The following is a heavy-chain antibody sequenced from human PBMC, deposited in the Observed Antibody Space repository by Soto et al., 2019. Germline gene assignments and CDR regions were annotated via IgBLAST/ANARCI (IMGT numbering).Heavy chain of an antibody. Sequence: VGSLRLSCAASVFTFSSYAMSWVRHSPGKGLEWVSAISGSGGSTYHADSVKGRFTISRDNSKNTLYLQMNSLRAEDTAVYYCAKDRVNNNYSYYGMEVWGQGTTVTVSS. CDR3: AKDRVNNNYSYYGMEV. D-gene: IGHD1-1*01. J-gene: IGHJ6*02. CDR2: ISGSGGST. V-gene: IGHV3-23*01. CDR1: VFTFSSYA.